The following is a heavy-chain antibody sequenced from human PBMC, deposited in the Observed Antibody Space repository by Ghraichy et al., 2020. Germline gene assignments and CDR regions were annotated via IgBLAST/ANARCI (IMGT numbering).Heavy chain of an antibody. D-gene: IGHD5-18*01. Sequence: GSLRLSCAVYGGSFSGYYWSWIRQPPGKGLEWIGEINHSGSTNYNPSPKSRVTISVDTSKNQFSLKLSSVTAADTAVYYCARARGYSYGYVAFDIWGQGTMVTVSS. CDR3: ARARGYSYGYVAFDI. CDR1: GGSFSGYY. J-gene: IGHJ3*02. CDR2: INHSGST. V-gene: IGHV4-34*01.